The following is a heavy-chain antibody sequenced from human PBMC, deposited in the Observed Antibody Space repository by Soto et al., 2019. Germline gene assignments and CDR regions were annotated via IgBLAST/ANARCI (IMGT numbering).Heavy chain of an antibody. D-gene: IGHD1-26*01. V-gene: IGHV1-18*04. Sequence: ASVTVSCKSSGYPFTSYGISWVLQAPGQGLEWMGWISAYTAKTNYAQKLQGRVTMTTDTSTSTAYMELRSLSSDDTAVYYCARDRIVGATIRSAFDIWGQGTMVTVSS. J-gene: IGHJ3*02. CDR2: ISAYTAKT. CDR3: ARDRIVGATIRSAFDI. CDR1: GYPFTSYG.